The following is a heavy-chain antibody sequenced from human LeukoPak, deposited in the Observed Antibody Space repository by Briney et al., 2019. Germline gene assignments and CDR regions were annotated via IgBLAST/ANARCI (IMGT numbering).Heavy chain of an antibody. Sequence: GGSLRLSCAASGFTFSSYWMHWVRQNPGKGLVWVSRINSDGSGTSYADSVKGRFTISRDNAKNSLYLQMNSLRAEDTALYYCAKSGIIQGYYFYYMDVWGKGTTVTISS. D-gene: IGHD5-18*01. J-gene: IGHJ6*03. CDR1: GFTFSSYW. V-gene: IGHV3-74*01. CDR3: AKSGIIQGYYFYYMDV. CDR2: INSDGSGT.